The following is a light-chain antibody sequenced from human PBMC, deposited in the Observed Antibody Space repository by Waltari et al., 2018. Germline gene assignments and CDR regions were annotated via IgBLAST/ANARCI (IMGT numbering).Light chain of an antibody. CDR2: CAS. CDR3: QQYGSSVMYT. Sequence: VLTQSPGTLSLSPGERATLSCRASQSITKKFFSWYQQKPGQAPRLLIDCASSRAAGSPERCSGSGSGTDFTLTISRLEPEDAAVYYCQQYGSSVMYTFGQGTKLEIK. CDR1: QSITKKF. J-gene: IGKJ2*01. V-gene: IGKV3-20*01.